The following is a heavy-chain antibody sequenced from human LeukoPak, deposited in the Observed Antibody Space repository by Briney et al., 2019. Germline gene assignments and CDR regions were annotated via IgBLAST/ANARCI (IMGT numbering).Heavy chain of an antibody. J-gene: IGHJ4*02. Sequence: ASETLSLTCRVSGGSMSNKYWSWLRQPPGKGLEWIGHMSDSGTTKQNPALNSRVTISLDTSKNHLSLMLSSVTAADTAVYYCATHDSNGYYPYYFAYWGQGTVVAVSS. V-gene: IGHV4-59*08. CDR3: ATHDSNGYYPYYFAY. CDR2: MSDSGTT. CDR1: GGSMSNKY. D-gene: IGHD3-3*01.